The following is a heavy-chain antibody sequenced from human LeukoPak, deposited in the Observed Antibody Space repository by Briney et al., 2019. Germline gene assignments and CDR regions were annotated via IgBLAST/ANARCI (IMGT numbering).Heavy chain of an antibody. CDR3: ATGGLSFDY. J-gene: IGHJ4*02. V-gene: IGHV1-69*06. CDR1: GGTFSSYA. Sequence: SVKVSCKASGGTFSSYAITWVRQAPGQGLECMGGIIPLFGTTNYAQKFQGRVTMTEDTSTDTAYMELSSLRSEDTAVYYCATGGLSFDYWGQGTLVTVSS. D-gene: IGHD3-16*02. CDR2: IIPLFGTT.